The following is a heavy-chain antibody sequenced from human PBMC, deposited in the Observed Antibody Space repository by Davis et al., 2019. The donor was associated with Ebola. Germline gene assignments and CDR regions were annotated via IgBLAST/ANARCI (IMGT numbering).Heavy chain of an antibody. D-gene: IGHD3-3*01. J-gene: IGHJ4*02. Sequence: GESLKISCAASGFTFSSYGMHWVRQAPGKGLEWVAVISYDGSNKYYADSVKGRFTISRDNSKNTLYLQMNSLRAEDTAVYYCAKELQPYYDFWSGYCLDYWGQGTLVTVSS. V-gene: IGHV3-30*18. CDR3: AKELQPYYDFWSGYCLDY. CDR2: ISYDGSNK. CDR1: GFTFSSYG.